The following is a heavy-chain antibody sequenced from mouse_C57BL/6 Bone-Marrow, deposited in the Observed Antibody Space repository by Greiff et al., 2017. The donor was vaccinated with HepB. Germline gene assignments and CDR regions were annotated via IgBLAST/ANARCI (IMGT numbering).Heavy chain of an antibody. CDR1: GYTFTDYY. Sequence: VQLQQSGPVLVKPGASVKMSCKASGYTFTDYYMNWVKQSHGKSLEWIGVINPYNGGTSYNQKFKGKATLTVDKSSSTAYMELNSLTSEDSAVYYCARRSSSPYFDYWGQGTTLTVSS. CDR2: INPYNGGT. J-gene: IGHJ2*01. D-gene: IGHD1-1*01. CDR3: ARRSSSPYFDY. V-gene: IGHV1-19*01.